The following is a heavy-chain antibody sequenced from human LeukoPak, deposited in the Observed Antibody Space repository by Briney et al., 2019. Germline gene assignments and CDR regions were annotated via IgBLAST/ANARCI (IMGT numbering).Heavy chain of an antibody. CDR1: GYTFTHQW. Sequence: PGESLKISCKASGYTFTHQWIGWVRQKSGSGLEWMGIIYPRDSDTRYSPSFQGHVSISADTSINTAYLEWSRLEASDTAIYYCARHSDVIGAIRGQGTLVTVSS. CDR2: IYPRDSDT. V-gene: IGHV5-51*01. D-gene: IGHD3-10*01. J-gene: IGHJ4*02. CDR3: ARHSDVIGAI.